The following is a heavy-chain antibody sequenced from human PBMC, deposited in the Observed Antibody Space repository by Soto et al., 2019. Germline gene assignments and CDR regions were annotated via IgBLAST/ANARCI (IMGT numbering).Heavy chain of an antibody. CDR3: ARCPAYGDYDCHAFDI. D-gene: IGHD4-17*01. V-gene: IGHV4-59*01. CDR2: IYYSGST. J-gene: IGHJ3*02. CDR1: GGSISSYY. Sequence: QVQLQESGPGLVKPSETLSLTCTVSGGSISSYYWSWIRQPPGKGLEWIGYIYYSGSTNYNPSLKRRVTISVDTSKNQFSLKLSSVTAADTAVYYCARCPAYGDYDCHAFDIWGQGTMVTVSS.